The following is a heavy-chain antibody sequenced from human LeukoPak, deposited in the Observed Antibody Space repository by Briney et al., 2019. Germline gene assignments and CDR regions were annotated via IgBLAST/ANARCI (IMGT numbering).Heavy chain of an antibody. Sequence: GGSLRLSCVASGFTFSSRDWMTWVRQAPGKGLEWVANIKQDGSEKNYVDSVKGRFTISRDNAKNSVDLQMNSLRVEDTAVYYYAREFRGSNSFDYWGQGTLVTVSS. V-gene: IGHV3-7*01. CDR1: GFTFSSRDW. J-gene: IGHJ4*02. CDR3: AREFRGSNSFDY. CDR2: IKQDGSEK. D-gene: IGHD3-10*01.